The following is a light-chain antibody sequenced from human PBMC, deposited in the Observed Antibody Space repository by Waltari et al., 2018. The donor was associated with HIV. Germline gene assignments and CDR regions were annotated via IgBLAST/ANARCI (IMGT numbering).Light chain of an antibody. CDR3: AAWDDTLNGFV. V-gene: IGLV1-36*01. J-gene: IGLJ1*01. CDR2: YDN. CDR1: NSNIRNNA. Sequence: QSVLTQPHSVSEAPRQRVTISCSGTNSNIRNNAVNVYQQRPGKAPTLLIYYDNLLSSGVSDRVSGSKSGTSASLAISGLQSEDEADYYCAAWDDTLNGFVFGSGTRVTVL.